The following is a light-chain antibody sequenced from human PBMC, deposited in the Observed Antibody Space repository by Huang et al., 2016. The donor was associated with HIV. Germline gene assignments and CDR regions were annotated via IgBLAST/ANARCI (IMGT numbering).Light chain of an antibody. CDR2: DGS. Sequence: EVVLTQSPPTLSLFPGETATLSCRASQTIGTYVAWYQQRPGQGPRLLIYDGSNRAAGCPARISGSGSGTTFTLSIRGLESEDFGVYYCQQRRSWPLTFGGGTKVEV. CDR1: QTIGTY. CDR3: QQRRSWPLT. V-gene: IGKV3-11*01. J-gene: IGKJ4*01.